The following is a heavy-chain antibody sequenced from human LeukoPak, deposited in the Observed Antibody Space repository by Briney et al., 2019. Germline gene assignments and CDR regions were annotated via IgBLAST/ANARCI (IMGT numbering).Heavy chain of an antibody. J-gene: IGHJ1*01. CDR1: GFTGSNNY. CDR2: INPDGRGT. Sequence: GGSLRLSCAASGFTGSNNYVSWVRQAPGKGLEWVAHINPDGRGTYYVDSVKGRFTISRDNAQNSMYLQMNSLRVGDTAVYYCTSWVDTTAEYFQRWGQGTLVTVSS. D-gene: IGHD1-1*01. V-gene: IGHV3-7*01. CDR3: TSWVDTTAEYFQR.